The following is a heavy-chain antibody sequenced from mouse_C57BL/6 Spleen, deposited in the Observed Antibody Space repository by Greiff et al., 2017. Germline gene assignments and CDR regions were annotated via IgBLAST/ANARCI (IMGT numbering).Heavy chain of an antibody. CDR2: LSDGGSYT. V-gene: IGHV5-4*01. CDR3: ARDRYYDYEVFDY. D-gene: IGHD2-4*01. Sequence: EVQGVESGGGLVKPGGSLKLSCAASGFTFSSYAMSWVRQTPEKRLEWVATLSDGGSYTYYPDNVKGRFPISRDNDKNNLYLQLSHLKSEDTAMYYCARDRYYDYEVFDYWGQGTTLTVSS. CDR1: GFTFSSYA. J-gene: IGHJ2*01.